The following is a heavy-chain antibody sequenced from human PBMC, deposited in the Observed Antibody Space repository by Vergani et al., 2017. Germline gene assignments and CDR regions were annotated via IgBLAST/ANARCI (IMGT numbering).Heavy chain of an antibody. CDR2: IHHSGDT. CDR3: ARHLGSGGFFPSSYFYGMDV. J-gene: IGHJ6*02. V-gene: IGHV4-38-2*01. Sequence: QVQLQESGPGLVKPSETLTLTCDVSDSSIMTNPYWGWFRQSPGKGLEWIGCIHHSGDTHYNSSLKRRVSISIVSSSKFSLSLTSVTAADTAIYYCARHLGSGGFFPSSYFYGMDVLGHGTTGTVSS. D-gene: IGHD3-10*01. CDR1: DSSIMTNPY.